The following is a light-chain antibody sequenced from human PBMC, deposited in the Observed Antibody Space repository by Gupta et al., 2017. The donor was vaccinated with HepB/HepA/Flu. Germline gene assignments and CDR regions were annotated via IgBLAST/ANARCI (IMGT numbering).Light chain of an antibody. CDR2: SNN. V-gene: IGLV1-44*01. Sequence: QSLLTLPPSASATPGLRVTISCSGSSSNIGSNTVNWYQQHPGTAPKLLIYSNNQRPSGVPDRFSGSKSGTAASVAISGLQAEDEADYYCATWDDSLNGVVFGGGTKLTVL. CDR1: SSNIGSNT. J-gene: IGLJ2*01. CDR3: ATWDDSLNGVV.